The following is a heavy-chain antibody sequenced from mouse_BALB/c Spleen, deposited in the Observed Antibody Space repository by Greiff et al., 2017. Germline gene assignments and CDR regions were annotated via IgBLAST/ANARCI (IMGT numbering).Heavy chain of an antibody. CDR3: ARENSLHYYAHYFDY. D-gene: IGHD1-2*01. J-gene: IGHJ2*01. Sequence: EVKLMESGPGLVKPSQSLSLTCSVTGYSITSGYYWNWIRQFPGNKLEWMGYISYDGSNNYNPSLKNRISITRDTSKNQFFLQLNSVTTEDTATYYCARENSLHYYAHYFDYWGQGTTLTVSS. CDR1: GYSITSGYY. V-gene: IGHV3-6*01. CDR2: ISYDGSN.